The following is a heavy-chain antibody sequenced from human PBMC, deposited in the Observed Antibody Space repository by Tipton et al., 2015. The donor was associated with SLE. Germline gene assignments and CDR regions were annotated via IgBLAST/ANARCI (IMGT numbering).Heavy chain of an antibody. D-gene: IGHD3-22*01. V-gene: IGHV4-59*01. CDR2: IYYSGST. CDR3: ARGSRCYDSIVYRGYLGL. J-gene: IGHJ2*01. Sequence: TLSLTCTVSGGSISSYYWSWIRQPPGKGLEWIGYIYYSGSTNYNPSLKSRVTISVDTSKNQFSLKLSSVTAADTAVYYCARGSRCYDSIVYRGYLGLWGRGTLVTVSS. CDR1: GGSISSYY.